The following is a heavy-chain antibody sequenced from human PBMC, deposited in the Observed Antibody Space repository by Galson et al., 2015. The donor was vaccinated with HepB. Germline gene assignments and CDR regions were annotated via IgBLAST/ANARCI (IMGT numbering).Heavy chain of an antibody. Sequence: SLRLSCAASGFTFSSYGMHWVRQAPGKGLEWVAVIWYDGGSTYYADSVKGRFTISRDNSKDTLYLQMSSLRVEDTAVYYCVTGYGWGDYVVDYWGQGTLVTVSS. CDR3: VTGYGWGDYVVDY. V-gene: IGHV3-30*19. D-gene: IGHD4-17*01. J-gene: IGHJ4*02. CDR1: GFTFSSYG. CDR2: IWYDGGST.